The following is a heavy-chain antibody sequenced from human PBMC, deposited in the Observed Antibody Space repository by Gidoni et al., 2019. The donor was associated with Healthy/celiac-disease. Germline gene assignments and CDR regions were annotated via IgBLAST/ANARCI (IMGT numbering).Heavy chain of an antibody. D-gene: IGHD6-19*01. CDR2: IYYSGST. CDR3: ARGEGSGWFAY. Sequence: QVQLQESGPGLVKPSETLSLTCTVSGGSISSYYWSWIRQPPGKGLEWIGYIYYSGSTNYNPSLKSRVTISVDTSKNQFSLKLSSVTAADTAVYYCARGEGSGWFAYWGQGTLVTVSS. V-gene: IGHV4-59*01. J-gene: IGHJ4*02. CDR1: GGSISSYY.